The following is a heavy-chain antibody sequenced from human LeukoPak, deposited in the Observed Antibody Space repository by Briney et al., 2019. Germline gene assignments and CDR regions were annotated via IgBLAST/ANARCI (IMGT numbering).Heavy chain of an antibody. J-gene: IGHJ4*02. V-gene: IGHV3-48*04. CDR1: GFTFSSYW. D-gene: IGHD1-26*01. CDR3: ARGGGSYPFDY. Sequence: GGSLRLSCAASGFTFSSYWMHWVRQAPGKGLEWVSYISSSGSTIYYAESVKGRFTISRDNAKNSLYLQMNSLRAEDTAVYFCARGGGSYPFDYWGQGTLVTVSS. CDR2: ISSSGSTI.